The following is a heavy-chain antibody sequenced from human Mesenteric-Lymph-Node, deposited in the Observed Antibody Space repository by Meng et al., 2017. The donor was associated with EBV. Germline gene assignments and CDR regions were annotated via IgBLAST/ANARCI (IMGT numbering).Heavy chain of an antibody. CDR3: ARLGNGH. CDR1: GGSISNADYY. J-gene: IGHJ4*02. V-gene: IGHV4-30-2*01. CDR2: INHSGTT. Sequence: LPGSGSGRVKPSQTRSLTCAGSGGSISNADYYWSWIRQPPGKGLEWIGEINHSGTTNYNPSLESRVTISVDTSKNQLSLKLTSLTAADTAVYYCARLGNGHWGQGTLVTVSS.